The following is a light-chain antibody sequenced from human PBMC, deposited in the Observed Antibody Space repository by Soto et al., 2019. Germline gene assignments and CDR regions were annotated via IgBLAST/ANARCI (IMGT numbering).Light chain of an antibody. V-gene: IGKV3-20*01. CDR3: HQYGTSALT. Sequence: EFVLEQSACTLSLSPGQRATLSCSSSQSVSSSYLAWYQQKPGQAPRLLIYGASSRATGIPDRFSGRGSGTDFTLTISRLEPEDFAVYYCHQYGTSALTFGPGTRWLS. CDR2: GAS. CDR1: QSVSSSY. J-gene: IGKJ3*01.